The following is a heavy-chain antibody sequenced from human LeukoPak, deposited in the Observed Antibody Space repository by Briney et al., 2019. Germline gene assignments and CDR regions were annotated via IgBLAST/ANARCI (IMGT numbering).Heavy chain of an antibody. D-gene: IGHD2-2*01. CDR3: ARGPAVPAADISPYYYYYMDV. J-gene: IGHJ6*03. V-gene: IGHV3-21*01. CDR1: GFTFSSYS. CDR2: ISSSSNYI. Sequence: GGSLRLSCAASGFTFSSYSMNWVRQAPGKGLEWVSSISSSSNYIYYADSVKGRFTISRDNAKNSLYLQMNSLRAEDTAVYYCARGPAVPAADISPYYYYYMDVWGKGTTVTVSS.